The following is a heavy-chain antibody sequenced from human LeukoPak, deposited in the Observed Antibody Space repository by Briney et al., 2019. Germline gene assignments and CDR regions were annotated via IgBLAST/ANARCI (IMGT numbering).Heavy chain of an antibody. Sequence: GGSLRLSCAASGFTVSSNYMSWVRQAPGKGLEWVSVIYSGGSTYYADSVKGRFTISRDNSRNTLYLQMNGLRAEDTAVYYCARDFGGSSGWYDYWGQGTQVTVSS. V-gene: IGHV3-66*01. CDR2: IYSGGST. D-gene: IGHD6-19*01. J-gene: IGHJ4*02. CDR3: ARDFGGSSGWYDY. CDR1: GFTVSSNY.